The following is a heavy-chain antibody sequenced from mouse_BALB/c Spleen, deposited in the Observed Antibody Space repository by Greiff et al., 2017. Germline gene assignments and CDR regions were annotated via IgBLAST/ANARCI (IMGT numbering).Heavy chain of an antibody. CDR2: SRNKANDYTT. CDR1: GFTFSDFY. Sequence: EVHLVESGGGLVQPGGSLRLSCATSGFTFSDFYMEWVRQPPGKRLEWIAASRNKANDYTTEYSASVKGRFIVSRDTSQSILYLQMNALRAEDTAIYYCARDAGGNYVDYYAMDYWGQGTSVTVSS. D-gene: IGHD2-1*01. V-gene: IGHV7-1*02. J-gene: IGHJ4*01. CDR3: ARDAGGNYVDYYAMDY.